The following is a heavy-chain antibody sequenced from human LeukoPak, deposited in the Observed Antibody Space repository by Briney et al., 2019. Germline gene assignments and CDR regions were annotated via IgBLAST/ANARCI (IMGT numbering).Heavy chain of an antibody. D-gene: IGHD1-14*01. CDR1: GFTFSSHW. Sequence: GGSLRLSCVASGFTFSSHWMSWVRQAPGKGPERVASIKQDGSETDYVDSVKGRFTISRDNAKNSLYLQMNRLRVDDTAVFYCARGNHFEYWGQGTLVIVSS. V-gene: IGHV3-7*01. CDR2: IKQDGSET. J-gene: IGHJ4*02. CDR3: ARGNHFEY.